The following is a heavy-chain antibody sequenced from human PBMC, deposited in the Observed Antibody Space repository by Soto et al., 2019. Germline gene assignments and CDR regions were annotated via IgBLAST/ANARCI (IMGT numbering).Heavy chain of an antibody. V-gene: IGHV4-34*01. CDR2: INHSGST. CDR3: ARDTNQYYYGSGSYGNWFDP. J-gene: IGHJ5*02. D-gene: IGHD3-10*01. CDR1: GGSFSGYY. Sequence: SETLSLTCAFYGGSFSGYYWSWIRQPPGKGLEWIGEINHSGSTNYNPSLKSRVTISVDTSKNQFSLKLSSVTAADTAVYYCARDTNQYYYGSGSYGNWFDPWGQGTLVTVSS.